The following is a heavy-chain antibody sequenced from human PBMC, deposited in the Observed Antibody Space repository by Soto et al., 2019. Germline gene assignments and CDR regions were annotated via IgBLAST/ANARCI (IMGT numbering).Heavy chain of an antibody. CDR1: GFAVSSNY. CDR3: AREQWLALDNWFDP. V-gene: IGHV3-66*01. D-gene: IGHD6-19*01. Sequence: GGSLRLSCAASGFAVSSNYMSWVRQAPGKGLEWVSVIYSGGGTYYADSVKGKFTISRDNSKNTLYLQMNSLRAEDTAVYYCAREQWLALDNWFDPWGQGTLVTVSS. J-gene: IGHJ5*02. CDR2: IYSGGGT.